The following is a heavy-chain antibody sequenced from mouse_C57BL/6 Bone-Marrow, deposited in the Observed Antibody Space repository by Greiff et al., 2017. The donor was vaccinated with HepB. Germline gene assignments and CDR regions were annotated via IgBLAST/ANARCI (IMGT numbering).Heavy chain of an antibody. V-gene: IGHV3-6*01. CDR3: ARDGYSNLDY. D-gene: IGHD2-5*01. Sequence: EVKLMESGPGLVKPSQSLSLTCSVTGYSITSGYYWNWIRQFPGNKLEWMGYISYDGSNNYNPSLKNRISITRDTSKNQFFLKLNSVTTEDTATYYCARDGYSNLDYGGQGTTLTVSS. J-gene: IGHJ2*01. CDR2: ISYDGSN. CDR1: GYSITSGYY.